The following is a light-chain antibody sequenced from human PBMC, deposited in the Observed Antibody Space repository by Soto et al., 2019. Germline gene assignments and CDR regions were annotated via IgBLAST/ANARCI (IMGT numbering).Light chain of an antibody. CDR3: QQYDNYLT. J-gene: IGKJ1*01. Sequence: EIVMTQSPATLSVSPGERATLSCRASQSVYSNLAWYQQKPGQAPRLLIYGVSTRATGIPARFSASGSGTEFTLTISSLQSEDFAVYYCQQYDNYLTFGQGTKVEI. CDR1: QSVYSN. CDR2: GVS. V-gene: IGKV3-15*01.